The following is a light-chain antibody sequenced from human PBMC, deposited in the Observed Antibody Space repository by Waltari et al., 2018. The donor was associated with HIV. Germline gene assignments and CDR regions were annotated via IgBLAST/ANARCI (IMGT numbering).Light chain of an antibody. CDR3: MKTLHIPWT. J-gene: IGKJ1*01. V-gene: IGKV2-28*01. CDR1: QSLLHSNGYTY. CDR2: LAS. Sequence: DIVMTQSPLFLPVTPGEPASISCRSTQSLLHSNGYTYLDWYLQKPGHSPQLLIYLASNRASGVPERFSGRGSDANFTVRLGKVAAEDVGIYSCMKTLHIPWTFGRGTKVEL.